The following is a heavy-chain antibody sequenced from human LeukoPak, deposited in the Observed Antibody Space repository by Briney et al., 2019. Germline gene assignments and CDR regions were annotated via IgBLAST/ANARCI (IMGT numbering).Heavy chain of an antibody. J-gene: IGHJ4*02. CDR1: GGTFSSYG. Sequence: SVKVSCKASGGTFSSYGVSWVRQAPGQGLEWMGGIIPIFRTTTYAQKFRGRVMITADESMSTAYMELSSLRSEDTAVYYCARSQRAGYNVYHFDYWGQGTLVTVSS. CDR3: ARSQRAGYNVYHFDY. D-gene: IGHD5-24*01. CDR2: IIPIFRTT. V-gene: IGHV1-69*13.